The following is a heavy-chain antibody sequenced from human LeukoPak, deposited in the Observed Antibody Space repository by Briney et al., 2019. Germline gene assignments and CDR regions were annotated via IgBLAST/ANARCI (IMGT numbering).Heavy chain of an antibody. Sequence: SETLSLTCTVSGGSFEHYFGSWIRQPPGKALEFLGYVYYTGCTDYSPSLKSPLTNSTDTAKNQFSMKLRSVTAADTAVYYCASHRRSHGAEYWGQGTLVTVSS. V-gene: IGHV4-59*01. CDR3: ASHRRSHGAEY. CDR1: GGSFEHYF. D-gene: IGHD5-18*01. CDR2: VYYTGCT. J-gene: IGHJ4*02.